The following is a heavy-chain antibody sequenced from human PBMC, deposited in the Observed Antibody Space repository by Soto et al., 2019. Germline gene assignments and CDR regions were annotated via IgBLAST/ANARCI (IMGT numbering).Heavy chain of an antibody. J-gene: IGHJ4*02. CDR1: GYTFTSYG. CDR2: ISGDNDRT. Sequence: QVQLVQSGAEVEKPGASVKVSCKASGYTFTSYGISWVRQAPGQGLEWMGWISGDNDRTNYPQQLQGRVTMTTDTSTSTAYMELRSLRSDDTAVYYCARDHNFVRDHWGQGTLVTVSS. V-gene: IGHV1-18*01. D-gene: IGHD1-1*01. CDR3: ARDHNFVRDH.